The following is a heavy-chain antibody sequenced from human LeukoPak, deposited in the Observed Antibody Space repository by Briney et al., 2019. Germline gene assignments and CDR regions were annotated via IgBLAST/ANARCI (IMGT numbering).Heavy chain of an antibody. CDR2: ISSSSSSYT. D-gene: IGHD6-19*01. Sequence: GGSLRLSCVASGFTFSTYSMNWVRQAPGRGLEWVSYISSSSSSYTKYADSVKGRFTISRDNAKNSLYLQMNSLRAEDTAVYYCARSRQWLETNWFDPWGQGTLVTVSS. J-gene: IGHJ5*02. CDR3: ARSRQWLETNWFDP. CDR1: GFTFSTYS. V-gene: IGHV3-21*05.